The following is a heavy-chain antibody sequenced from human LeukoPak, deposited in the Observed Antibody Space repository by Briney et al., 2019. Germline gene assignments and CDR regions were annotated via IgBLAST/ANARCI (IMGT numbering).Heavy chain of an antibody. CDR2: IYYSGST. D-gene: IGHD2-2*01. V-gene: IGHV4-39*07. J-gene: IGHJ4*02. Sequence: SETLSLTCTVSGVSISSSSYYWGWIRQPPGKGLEWIGSIYYSGSTYYNPSLKSRVTISVDTSKNQFSLKLSSVTAADTAVYYCARDKDIVVVPARYFDYWGQGTLVTVSS. CDR3: ARDKDIVVVPARYFDY. CDR1: GVSISSSSYY.